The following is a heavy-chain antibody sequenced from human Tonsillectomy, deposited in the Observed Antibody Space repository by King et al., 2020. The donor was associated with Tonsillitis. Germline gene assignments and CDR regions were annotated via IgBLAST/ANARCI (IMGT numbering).Heavy chain of an antibody. CDR2: IYYSGST. D-gene: IGHD6-13*01. CDR3: ARGYSRPPYGIDV. V-gene: IGHV4-59*01. CDR1: GGSISSYY. Sequence: VQLQESGPGLVKPSETLSLTCTVSGGSISSYYWSWIRQPPGKGLEWIGYIYYSGSTNYNPSLKSRVTISVDTSKNQFSLKLSSVTAADTAVYYCARGYSRPPYGIDVWGQGTTVTGSS. J-gene: IGHJ6*02.